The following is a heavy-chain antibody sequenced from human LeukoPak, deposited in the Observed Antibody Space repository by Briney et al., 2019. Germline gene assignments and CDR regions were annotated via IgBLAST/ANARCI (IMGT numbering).Heavy chain of an antibody. Sequence: GGSLRLSCAASGFALSSHSMNWVRQAPGKGLEWVSSISSSSSYIYYADSVKGRFTISRDNAKNSLYLQINSLRAEDTAVYYCARAAENYGGRFDSWGQGTLVTVSS. D-gene: IGHD3-16*01. CDR3: ARAAENYGGRFDS. CDR1: GFALSSHS. CDR2: ISSSSSYI. V-gene: IGHV3-21*01. J-gene: IGHJ4*02.